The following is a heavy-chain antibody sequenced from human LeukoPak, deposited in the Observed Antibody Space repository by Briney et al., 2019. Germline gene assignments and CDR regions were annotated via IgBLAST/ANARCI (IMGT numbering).Heavy chain of an antibody. CDR3: ARDRYDYVWGSYRYLGLFDY. J-gene: IGHJ4*02. Sequence: SVKVSCKASGGTFSSYAISWVRQAPGQGLEWMGRIIPILGIANYAQKFQGRVTITADKSTGTAYMELSSLRSEDTAVYYCARDRYDYVWGSYRYLGLFDYWGQGTLVTVSS. CDR1: GGTFSSYA. CDR2: IIPILGIA. V-gene: IGHV1-69*04. D-gene: IGHD3-16*02.